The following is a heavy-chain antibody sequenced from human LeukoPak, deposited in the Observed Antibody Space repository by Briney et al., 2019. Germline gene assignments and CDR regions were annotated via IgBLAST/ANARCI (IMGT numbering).Heavy chain of an antibody. CDR3: AKVARDSGYYPDGAFDI. CDR2: ISSSSSYI. V-gene: IGHV3-21*01. Sequence: GGSLRLSCAASGFTFSSYSMNWVRQAPGKGLEWVSSISSSSSYIYYADSVKGRFTISRDNAKNSLYLQMNSLRAEDTAVYYCAKVARDSGYYPDGAFDIWGQGTMVTVSS. J-gene: IGHJ3*02. D-gene: IGHD3-22*01. CDR1: GFTFSSYS.